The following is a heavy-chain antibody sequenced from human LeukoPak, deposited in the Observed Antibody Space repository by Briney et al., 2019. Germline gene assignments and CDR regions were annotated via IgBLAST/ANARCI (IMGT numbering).Heavy chain of an antibody. Sequence: GESLRLSCAASGFTFSSSWMSWVRQAPGKGLEWVANIKGDGSEEYYVDSVKGRFTISRDNAKNSLYLQMNSLRAEDTAVYYCTSPAKYSDTCDFDYWGQGTLVTVSS. D-gene: IGHD6-6*01. CDR3: TSPAKYSDTCDFDY. J-gene: IGHJ4*02. CDR1: GFTFSSSW. V-gene: IGHV3-7*01. CDR2: IKGDGSEE.